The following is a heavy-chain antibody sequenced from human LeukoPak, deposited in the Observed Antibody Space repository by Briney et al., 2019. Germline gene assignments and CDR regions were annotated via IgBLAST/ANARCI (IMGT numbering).Heavy chain of an antibody. D-gene: IGHD4-11*01. V-gene: IGHV3-21*04. CDR3: ARVTTKGYYYYGMDV. CDR1: GFTFSSYS. CDR2: ISSSSSYI. J-gene: IGHJ6*02. Sequence: GGSLRLSCAASGFTFSSYSMNWVRQAPGKGLEWVSSISSSSSYIYYADSVKGRFTISRDNSKNTLYLQMNSLRAEDTAVYYCARVTTKGYYYYGMDVWGQGTTVTVSS.